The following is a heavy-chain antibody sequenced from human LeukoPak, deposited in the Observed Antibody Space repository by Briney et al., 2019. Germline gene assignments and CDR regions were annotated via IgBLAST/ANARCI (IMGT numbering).Heavy chain of an antibody. CDR3: ARDPRIAARPGYYYYMDV. CDR2: IIPIFGTA. Sequence: ASVKVSCKASGGTFSSYAISWVRQAPGQGLEWMGRIIPIFGTANYAQKFQGRVTITTDESTSTAYMELSSLRSEDTAAYYCARDPRIAARPGYYYYMDVWGKGTTVTVSS. V-gene: IGHV1-69*05. J-gene: IGHJ6*03. D-gene: IGHD6-6*01. CDR1: GGTFSSYA.